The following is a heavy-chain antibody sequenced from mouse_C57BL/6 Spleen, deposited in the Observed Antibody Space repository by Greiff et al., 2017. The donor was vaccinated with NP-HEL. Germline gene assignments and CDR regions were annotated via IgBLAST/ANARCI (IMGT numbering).Heavy chain of an antibody. CDR3: ASSHYGSSYFDG. V-gene: IGHV1-55*01. CDR1: GYTFTSYW. J-gene: IGHJ2*01. CDR2: IYPGSGST. D-gene: IGHD1-3*01. Sequence: VQLQQPGAELVKPGASVKMSCKASGYTFTSYWITWVKQRPGQGLEWIGDIYPGSGSTNYNEKFKSKATLTVDTSSSTAYMQLSSLTSEDSAVYYCASSHYGSSYFDGWGQGTTLTVSS.